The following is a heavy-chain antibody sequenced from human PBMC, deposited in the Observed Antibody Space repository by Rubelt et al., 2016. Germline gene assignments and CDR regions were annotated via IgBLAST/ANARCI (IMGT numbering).Heavy chain of an antibody. CDR2: MNPNSGNT. V-gene: IGHV1-8*01. CDR1: GYTFTSYD. D-gene: IGHD3-3*01. CDR3: ARMVNDFWSGYHNWFDP. J-gene: IGHJ5*02. Sequence: QVQLVQSGAEVKKPGASVKVSCKASGYTFTSYDINWVRQATGQGLEWMGWMNPNSGNTGYAQKFQGRVTMTRNTSISTAYMELSSLRPEDTAVYYCARMVNDFWSGYHNWFDPWGQGTLVTVSS.